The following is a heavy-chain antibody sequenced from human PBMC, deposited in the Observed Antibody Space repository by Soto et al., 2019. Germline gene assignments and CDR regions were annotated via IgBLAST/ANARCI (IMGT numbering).Heavy chain of an antibody. V-gene: IGHV4-34*01. CDR2: INHSGST. CDR3: ARAPRGYDFWSGYYNLYYGMDV. Sequence: PSETLSLTCAVYGGSFSGYYWSWIRQPPGKGLEWIGEINHSGSTNYNPSLKSRVTISVDTSKNQFSLKLSSVTAADTAVYYCARAPRGYDFWSGYYNLYYGMDVWGQGTKVTVSS. CDR1: GGSFSGYY. J-gene: IGHJ6*02. D-gene: IGHD3-3*01.